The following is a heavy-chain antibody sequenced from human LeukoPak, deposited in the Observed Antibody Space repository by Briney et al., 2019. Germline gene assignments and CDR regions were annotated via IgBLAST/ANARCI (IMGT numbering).Heavy chain of an antibody. V-gene: IGHV1-18*01. D-gene: IGHD4-23*01. CDR3: ARGVSDPTPNDY. J-gene: IGHJ4*02. Sequence: ASVKVSCKASGYTFTSYGVSWVRQAPGQGLEWMGWISAYNGNTNYAQRLQGSVTMTTDTSTSTAYMELRSLRSDDTAVYYCARGVSDPTPNDYWGQGTLVTVSS. CDR2: ISAYNGNT. CDR1: GYTFTSYG.